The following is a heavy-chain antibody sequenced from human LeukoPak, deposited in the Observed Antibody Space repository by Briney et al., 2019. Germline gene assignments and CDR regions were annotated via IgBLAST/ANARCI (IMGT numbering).Heavy chain of an antibody. D-gene: IGHD3-16*01. CDR3: ATGDHGVDY. Sequence: SSVKVSCKASVGTFISYAISSVRQAPGQGLEWMGRIIPIFGTANYAQKFQGRVTITTDESTSTAYMELSSLRSEDTAVYYCATGDHGVDYWGQGTLVTVSS. V-gene: IGHV1-69*05. CDR2: IIPIFGTA. CDR1: VGTFISYA. J-gene: IGHJ4*02.